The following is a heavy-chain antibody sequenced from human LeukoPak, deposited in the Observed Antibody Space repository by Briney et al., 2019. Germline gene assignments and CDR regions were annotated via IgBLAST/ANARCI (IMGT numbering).Heavy chain of an antibody. J-gene: IGHJ3*02. CDR3: ARRITIFGVVIMDAFDI. Sequence: SETLSLTCTVSGGSISSGGYYWSWIRQRPGKGLEWIGYIYYSGSTYYNPSLKSRVTISVDTSKNQFSLKLSSVTAADTAVYYCARRITIFGVVIMDAFDIWGQGTMVTVSS. CDR1: GGSISSGGYY. D-gene: IGHD3-3*01. CDR2: IYYSGST. V-gene: IGHV4-31*03.